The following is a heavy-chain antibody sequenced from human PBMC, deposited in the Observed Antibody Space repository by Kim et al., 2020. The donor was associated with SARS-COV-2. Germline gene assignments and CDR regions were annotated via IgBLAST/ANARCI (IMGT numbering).Heavy chain of an antibody. CDR1: GYTFTSYG. J-gene: IGHJ6*02. D-gene: IGHD6-13*01. CDR3: AREGAAAVGYYGMDV. Sequence: ASVKVSCKASGYTFTSYGISWVRQAPGQGLEWMGWISAYNGNTNYAQKLQGRVTMTTDTSTSTAYMELRSLRSDDTAVYYRAREGAAAVGYYGMDVWGQGTTVTVSS. CDR2: ISAYNGNT. V-gene: IGHV1-18*01.